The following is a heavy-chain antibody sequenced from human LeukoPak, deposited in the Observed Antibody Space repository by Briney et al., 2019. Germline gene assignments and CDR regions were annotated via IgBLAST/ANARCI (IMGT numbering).Heavy chain of an antibody. D-gene: IGHD3-9*01. CDR3: ARFYYDILTGYYPY. CDR1: GGTFSSYA. Sequence: SVTVSCKASGGTFSSYAISWVRQAPGQGLEWMGGGIPIFGTANYAQKFQGRVTITADESTSTAYMELSSLRSEDTAVYYCARFYYDILTGYYPYWGQGTLVTVSS. J-gene: IGHJ4*02. CDR2: GIPIFGTA. V-gene: IGHV1-69*01.